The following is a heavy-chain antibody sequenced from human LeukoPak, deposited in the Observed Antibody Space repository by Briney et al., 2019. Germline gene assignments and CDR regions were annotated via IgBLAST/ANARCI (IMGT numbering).Heavy chain of an antibody. J-gene: IGHJ4*02. V-gene: IGHV4-61*08. Sequence: SETLSLTCTVSGGSISSGGYYWSWIRQPPGKGLEWIGYIYHSGTTNYNPSLKSRVIISVDTSKNQFSLKLTSVTAADTAVYYCASLRMIFGLVIIGYFDYWGQGSLVTVSS. CDR2: IYHSGTT. D-gene: IGHD3/OR15-3a*01. CDR3: ASLRMIFGLVIIGYFDY. CDR1: GGSISSGGYY.